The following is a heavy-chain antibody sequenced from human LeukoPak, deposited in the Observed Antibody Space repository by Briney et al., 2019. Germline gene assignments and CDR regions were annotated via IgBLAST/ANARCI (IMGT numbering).Heavy chain of an antibody. CDR2: IYYSGNT. V-gene: IGHV4-59*01. Sequence: SETLSLTCTVSGGSISSYYWSWIRRPPGKGLEWIGYIYYSGNTNYNPSLKSRVTISVDTSKNQFSLKLSSVTAADTAVYYCAAGRDDFWSGYSLTSDAWFDPWGQGTLVTVSS. J-gene: IGHJ5*02. CDR3: AAGRDDFWSGYSLTSDAWFDP. CDR1: GGSISSYY. D-gene: IGHD3-3*01.